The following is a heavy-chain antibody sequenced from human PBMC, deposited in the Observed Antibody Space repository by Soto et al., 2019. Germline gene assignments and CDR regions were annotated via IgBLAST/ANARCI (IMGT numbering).Heavy chain of an antibody. CDR2: FDPEDGET. D-gene: IGHD6-19*01. Sequence: GASVKVSCKVSGYTLTGLSMHWVRQAPGKGLEWMGGFDPEDGETIYAQKFQGRVTMTEDTSTDTAYMELSSLRSEDTAVYYCATVVRRAVAGIYYYYGMDVWGQGTTVTASS. CDR1: GYTLTGLS. CDR3: ATVVRRAVAGIYYYYGMDV. J-gene: IGHJ6*02. V-gene: IGHV1-24*01.